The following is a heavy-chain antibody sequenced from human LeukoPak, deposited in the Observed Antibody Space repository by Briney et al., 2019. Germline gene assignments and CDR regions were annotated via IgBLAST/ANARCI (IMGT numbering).Heavy chain of an antibody. J-gene: IGHJ2*01. D-gene: IGHD6-19*01. V-gene: IGHV3-21*01. CDR1: GFTVSSYA. CDR3: GRDRGGEEWLVRYWYFDL. Sequence: PGGSLRLSCAASGFTVSSYAMSWVRQAPGKGLEWVSSITSSSRYVYSADSVKGRFTISRDNAKNSLYLQMNSLRAEDTAVYYCGRDRGGEEWLVRYWYFDLWGRGTLVTVSS. CDR2: ITSSSRYV.